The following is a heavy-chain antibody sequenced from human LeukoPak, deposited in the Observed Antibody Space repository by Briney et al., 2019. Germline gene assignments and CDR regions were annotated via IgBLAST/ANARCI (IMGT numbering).Heavy chain of an antibody. V-gene: IGHV1-2*02. CDR3: ARAAAYAEYFQH. Sequence: GASVKVSCKASGYTFTCYYMHWVRQAPGQGLEWMGWINPNSGGTNYAQKFQGRVTMTRDTSISTAYMELSRLRSDDTAVYYCARAAAYAEYFQHWGQGTLVTVSS. D-gene: IGHD2-2*01. J-gene: IGHJ1*01. CDR2: INPNSGGT. CDR1: GYTFTCYY.